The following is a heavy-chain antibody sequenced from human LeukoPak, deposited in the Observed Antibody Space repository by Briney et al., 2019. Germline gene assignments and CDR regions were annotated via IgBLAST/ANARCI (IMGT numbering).Heavy chain of an antibody. Sequence: SETLSLTCAVYGGSFSGYYWSWIRQPPGKRLEWIGEINHSGSTNYNPSLKSRVTISVDTSKNQFSLKLSSVTAADTAVYYCARGSNPRRAHPREFGPWGQGTLVTVSS. D-gene: IGHD4-11*01. CDR2: INHSGST. V-gene: IGHV4-34*01. J-gene: IGHJ5*02. CDR1: GGSFSGYY. CDR3: ARGSNPRRAHPREFGP.